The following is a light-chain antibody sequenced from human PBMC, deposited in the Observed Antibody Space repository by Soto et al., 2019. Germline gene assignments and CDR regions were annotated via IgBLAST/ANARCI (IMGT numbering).Light chain of an antibody. Sequence: DIQMTQSPSSLSASVGDRVTITCRASQSIVTYLNWYLQKPGKAPKLLIYAASNLQSGVPSRFSGSGSGTHFTLTISSLQPEAFATYFCQQSYSTPPWTFGQGTKVEIK. CDR3: QQSYSTPPWT. CDR1: QSIVTY. V-gene: IGKV1-39*01. J-gene: IGKJ1*01. CDR2: AAS.